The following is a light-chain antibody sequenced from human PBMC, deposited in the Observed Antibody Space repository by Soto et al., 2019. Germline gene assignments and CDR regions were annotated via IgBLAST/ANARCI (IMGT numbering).Light chain of an antibody. V-gene: IGKV1-9*01. J-gene: IGKJ5*01. CDR3: QQLNSYPIT. CDR2: AAS. Sequence: DIQMTQSPASLSASVGDRVTITCRASQGINTSLAWYQQKAGKAPKLLIYAASTLRSGVPSRVSGSGSVTDFTLTISSLQSEDFATYFCQQLNSYPITFGQGTRLRL. CDR1: QGINTS.